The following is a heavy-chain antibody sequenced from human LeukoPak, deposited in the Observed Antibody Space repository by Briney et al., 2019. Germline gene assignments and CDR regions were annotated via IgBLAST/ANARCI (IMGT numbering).Heavy chain of an antibody. CDR1: GYTFTGYY. V-gene: IGHV1-2*06. D-gene: IGHD3-9*01. CDR2: INPNSGGT. Sequence: ASVKVSCKASGYTFTGYYMHWVRQAPGQGLEWMGRINPNSGGTNYAQKFQGRVTMTRDTSISTAYMELSRLRSDDTAVYYCASRSSKFRYFGGSYFSGGYWGQGTLVTVSS. CDR3: ASRSSKFRYFGGSYFSGGY. J-gene: IGHJ4*02.